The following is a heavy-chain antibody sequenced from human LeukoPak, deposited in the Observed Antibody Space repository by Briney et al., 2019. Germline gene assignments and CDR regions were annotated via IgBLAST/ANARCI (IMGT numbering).Heavy chain of an antibody. D-gene: IGHD3-22*01. CDR2: ISSSSSTI. CDR3: ARGHYDSLFYWYFVL. V-gene: IGHV3-48*04. J-gene: IGHJ2*01. CDR1: GFTFSSYS. Sequence: GGSQRLSCAASGFTFSSYSMNWVRQAPGEGLEWVSYISSSSSTIYYADSVKGRFTISRDDAKNSLYLQMNSLRAEDTAVYYCARGHYDSLFYWYFVLWGRGTLVTVSS.